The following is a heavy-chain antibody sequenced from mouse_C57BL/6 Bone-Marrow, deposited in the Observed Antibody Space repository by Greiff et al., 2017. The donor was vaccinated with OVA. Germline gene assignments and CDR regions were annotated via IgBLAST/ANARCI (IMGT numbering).Heavy chain of an antibody. J-gene: IGHJ4*01. CDR1: EYAFPTHD. CDR3: SRHDQGAMDY. Sequence: EVKLVESGGGLVQPGESLKLSCESNEYAFPTHDMSWVRKTPEQRLELVAAINSDGGNPYYPDTMARRFIISRNNTKKTLYLQMSSLRSEDTALYYCSRHDQGAMDYWGQGTSVTVSS. CDR2: INSDGGNP. V-gene: IGHV5-2*01.